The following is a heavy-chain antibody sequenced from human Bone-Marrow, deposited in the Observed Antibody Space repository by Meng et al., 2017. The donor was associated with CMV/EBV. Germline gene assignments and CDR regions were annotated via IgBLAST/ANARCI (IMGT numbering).Heavy chain of an antibody. CDR2: IYYSGST. CDR3: ARDLLAAFGVVTLYYYYGMDV. D-gene: IGHD3-3*01. CDR1: GGSISSSSYY. Sequence: SETLSLTCTVSGGSISSSSYYWGWIRQPPGKGLEWIGSIYYSGSTYYNPSLKSRVTISVDTPKNQFSLKLSSVTAADTAVYYCARDLLAAFGVVTLYYYYGMDVWGQGTTVTVSS. J-gene: IGHJ6*02. V-gene: IGHV4-39*07.